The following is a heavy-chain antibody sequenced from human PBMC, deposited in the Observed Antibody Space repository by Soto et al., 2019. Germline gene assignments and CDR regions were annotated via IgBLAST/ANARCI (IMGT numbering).Heavy chain of an antibody. Sequence: EVQLVESGGGLVQPGGSLRLSCAASGFTFSNYWMSWVRQAPGKGLEWVANIKQDGSEKYYVDSVKGRFTISRDNAKNSLYLQMNSLRADDTAVYYCARDSRGWDPRCYWGQGILVTVSS. CDR3: ARDSRGWDPRCY. CDR2: IKQDGSEK. D-gene: IGHD6-19*01. J-gene: IGHJ4*02. CDR1: GFTFSNYW. V-gene: IGHV3-7*01.